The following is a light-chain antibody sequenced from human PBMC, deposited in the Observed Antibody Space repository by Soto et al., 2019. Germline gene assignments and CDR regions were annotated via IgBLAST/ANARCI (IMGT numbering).Light chain of an antibody. V-gene: IGKV3-15*01. CDR3: QQYNSVRRT. CDR2: GAS. CDR1: QSVSSN. J-gene: IGKJ1*01. Sequence: EIVMTQSPATLSVSPGERATLSCRASQSVSSNLAWYQQKPGQAPRLLIYGASTRATGIPARFSGSGSGTDFTLTISSLQSEDFAVYYCQQYNSVRRTFGQGTKVEIK.